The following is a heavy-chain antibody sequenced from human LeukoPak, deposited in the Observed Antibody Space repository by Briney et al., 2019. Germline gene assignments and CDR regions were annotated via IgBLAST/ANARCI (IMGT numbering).Heavy chain of an antibody. J-gene: IGHJ6*03. CDR1: GGSFSGYY. Sequence: SETLSLTCAVYGGSFSGYYWSWIRQPPGKGLEWIGEINHSGSTNYNPSLKSRVTISVDTSKNQFSLKLSSVTAADTAVYYCARDGSRRGNYYYYYMDVWGKGTTVTISS. D-gene: IGHD6-13*01. CDR3: ARDGSRRGNYYYYYMDV. V-gene: IGHV4-34*01. CDR2: INHSGST.